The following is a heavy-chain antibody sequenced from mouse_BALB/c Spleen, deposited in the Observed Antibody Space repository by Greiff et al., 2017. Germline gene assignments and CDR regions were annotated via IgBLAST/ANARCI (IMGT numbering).Heavy chain of an antibody. D-gene: IGHD2-2*01. CDR3: TRRDGYDGYAMDY. Sequence: VQLQQPGAELVRPGASVKLSSKASGYTFTSYWINWVKQRPGQGLEWIGNIYPSDSYTNYNQKFKDKATLTVDKSSSTAYMQLSSPTSEDSAVYYCTRRDGYDGYAMDYWGQGTSVTVSS. V-gene: IGHV1-69*02. CDR2: IYPSDSYT. CDR1: GYTFTSYW. J-gene: IGHJ4*01.